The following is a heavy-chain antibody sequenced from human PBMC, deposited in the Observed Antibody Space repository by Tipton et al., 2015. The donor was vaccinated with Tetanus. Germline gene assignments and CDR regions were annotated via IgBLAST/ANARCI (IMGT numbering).Heavy chain of an antibody. J-gene: IGHJ6*02. D-gene: IGHD1-14*01. V-gene: IGHV3-21*01. CDR3: ARDPGFSSNYFYYGMDF. Sequence: SLRLSCAASGFSFSQYDVNWVRQAPGKGPEWVSSISTHSGYIKYADSVRGRFTISRDNAKDSVFLQMDSLRAEDSAVYYCARDPGFSSNYFYYGMDFWGPGTTVIVSS. CDR2: ISTHSGYI. CDR1: GFSFSQYD.